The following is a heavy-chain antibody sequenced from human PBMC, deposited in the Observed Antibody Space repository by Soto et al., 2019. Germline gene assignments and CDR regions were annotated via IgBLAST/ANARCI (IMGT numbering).Heavy chain of an antibody. CDR1: GGSISIVCYS. J-gene: IGHJ5*02. CDR3: ARGSSEYGPPGWYAT. D-gene: IGHD4-17*01. CDR2: IYHSGGA. V-gene: IGHV4-30-2*01. Sequence: QLQLQESGSGLVKPSQTLSLTSAFSGGSISIVCYSWSLIRQPPVQGLEWVGHIYHSGGAYSHPSRKTRVTFSVDKSKNQISLNLISVTAADMAVYYCARGSSEYGPPGWYATWGQGSLVTVSS.